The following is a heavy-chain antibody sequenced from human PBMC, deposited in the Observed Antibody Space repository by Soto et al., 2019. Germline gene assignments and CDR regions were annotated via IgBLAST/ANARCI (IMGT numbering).Heavy chain of an antibody. J-gene: IGHJ4*02. CDR2: IYYSGST. CDR1: GGSISSRSDY. Sequence: SETLSLTCTVSGGSISSRSDYWGWIRQPPGKGLEWIGSIYYSGSTYYNWSLKSRVTMSVDTSKNQFSLKLSSVTAADTAVYYCARHADYGDYVWIDYWGQGILVTVSS. V-gene: IGHV4-39*01. D-gene: IGHD4-17*01. CDR3: ARHADYGDYVWIDY.